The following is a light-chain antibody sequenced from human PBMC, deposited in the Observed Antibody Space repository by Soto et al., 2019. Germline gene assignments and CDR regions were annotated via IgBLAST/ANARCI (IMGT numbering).Light chain of an antibody. Sequence: QSVLTQPASVSGSPGQSITISCTGTSSDVGAYNYVSWYQQHPGKAPKLMIYEVSNRPSGVSNRFSGSKSANTASLTISGLQAGDEADYYCSSYTSSSTWLFGVGKKLTVL. CDR2: EVS. J-gene: IGLJ3*02. CDR1: SSDVGAYNY. V-gene: IGLV2-14*03. CDR3: SSYTSSSTWL.